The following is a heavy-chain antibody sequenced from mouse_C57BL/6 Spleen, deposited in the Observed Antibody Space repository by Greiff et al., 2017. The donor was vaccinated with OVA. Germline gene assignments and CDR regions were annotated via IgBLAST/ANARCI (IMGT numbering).Heavy chain of an antibody. D-gene: IGHD1-1*01. V-gene: IGHV12-3*01. CDR1: GFPITSGYY. J-gene: IGHJ1*03. Sequence: VHLVESGPGLVKPSQSLFLTCSITGFPITSGYYWIWIRQSPGKPLEWMGYITHSGETFYNPSLQSPISITRETSKNQFFLQLNSVTTEDTAMYYCAGTGSSYGYFDVWGTGTTVTVSS. CDR3: AGTGSSYGYFDV. CDR2: ITHSGET.